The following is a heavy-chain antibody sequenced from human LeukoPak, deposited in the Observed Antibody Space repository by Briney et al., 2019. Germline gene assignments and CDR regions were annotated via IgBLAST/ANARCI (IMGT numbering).Heavy chain of an antibody. CDR1: GFTFSSYA. J-gene: IGHJ4*02. D-gene: IGHD3-10*01. Sequence: GGSLRLSRAASGFTFSSYAMSWARQAPGKGLEWVSAISGSGDRTYYADSVRGRFTISRDNSKNTLYLQMNGLRAEDTAVYYCAKPYYYGSGSYFLHFDFWGQGALVTVSS. CDR2: ISGSGDRT. V-gene: IGHV3-23*01. CDR3: AKPYYYGSGSYFLHFDF.